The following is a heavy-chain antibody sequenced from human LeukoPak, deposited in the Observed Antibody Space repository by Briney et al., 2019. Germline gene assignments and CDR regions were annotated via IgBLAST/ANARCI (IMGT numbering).Heavy chain of an antibody. J-gene: IGHJ4*02. CDR3: ASQKESFYDSSGNC. Sequence: GGSLRLPCAASGFTFSSYAMSWVRQAPGKGLEWVSAISGSGGGTYYADSVKGRFAISRDNSKNTLYLQLNSLRAEDTAVYYCASQKESFYDSSGNCWGQGTLVTVSS. CDR1: GFTFSSYA. D-gene: IGHD3-22*01. V-gene: IGHV3-23*01. CDR2: ISGSGGGT.